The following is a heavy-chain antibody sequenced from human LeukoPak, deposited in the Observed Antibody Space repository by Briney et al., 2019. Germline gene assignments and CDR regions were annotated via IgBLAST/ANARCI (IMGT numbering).Heavy chain of an antibody. D-gene: IGHD2-15*01. CDR1: GGSISSGSYY. CDR3: ARVTRTLCSGGSCYSGYFGY. CDR2: IYTSGST. J-gene: IGHJ4*02. V-gene: IGHV4-61*02. Sequence: SETLSLTCTVSGGSISSGSYYWSWIRQPAGKGLEWIGRIYTSGSTNYNPSLKSRVTISVDTSKNQFSLKLSSVTAADTAVYYCARVTRTLCSGGSCYSGYFGYWGQGTLVTVSS.